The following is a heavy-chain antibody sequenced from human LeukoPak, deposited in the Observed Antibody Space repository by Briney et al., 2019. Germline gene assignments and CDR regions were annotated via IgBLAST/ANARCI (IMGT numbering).Heavy chain of an antibody. V-gene: IGHV1-46*01. CDR1: GYTFTSYY. D-gene: IGHD3-10*01. J-gene: IGHJ4*02. CDR2: INPSGGST. Sequence: ASVKVSCKASGYTFTSYYMHWVRQAPGQGLEWMGIINPSGGSTSYAQKFQGRVTMTRDTSTSAVYIELSSLRSEDTAVYYCARDGWVELPSITMVRGVHDYWGQGTLVTVSS. CDR3: ARDGWVELPSITMVRGVHDY.